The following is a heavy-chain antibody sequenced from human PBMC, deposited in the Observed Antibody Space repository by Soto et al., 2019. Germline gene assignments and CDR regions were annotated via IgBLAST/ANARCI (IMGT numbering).Heavy chain of an antibody. Sequence: EVQLLESGGGLVQPGGSLRLSCAASGFTVSSNYMSWVRQAPGKGLEWVSVIYSGGSTYYADSVKGRFTISRDNSKNTLYLQMNSLRAEDTAVYYCARSTMVRGVIDYWGQGTLVTVSS. D-gene: IGHD3-10*01. CDR2: IYSGGST. V-gene: IGHV3-66*01. J-gene: IGHJ4*02. CDR3: ARSTMVRGVIDY. CDR1: GFTVSSNY.